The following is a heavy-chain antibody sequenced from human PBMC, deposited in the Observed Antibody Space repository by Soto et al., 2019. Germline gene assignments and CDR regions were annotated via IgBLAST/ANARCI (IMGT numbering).Heavy chain of an antibody. CDR1: GFTFSIYA. Sequence: GESLKISCAASGFTFSIYAMSWVRQAPGKGLEWVSAISGSGGSTYYADSVKGRFTISRDNSKNTLYLQMNSLRAEDTAVYYCARYYDSSGYYLVDYWGQGTLVTVSS. CDR3: ARYYDSSGYYLVDY. J-gene: IGHJ4*02. CDR2: ISGSGGST. V-gene: IGHV3-23*01. D-gene: IGHD3-22*01.